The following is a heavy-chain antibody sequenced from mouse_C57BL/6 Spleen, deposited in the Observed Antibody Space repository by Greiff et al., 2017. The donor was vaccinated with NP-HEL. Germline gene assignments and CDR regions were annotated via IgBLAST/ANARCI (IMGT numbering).Heavy chain of an antibody. V-gene: IGHV1-52*01. Sequence: QVQLKQPGAELVRPGSSVKLSCKASGYTFTSYWMHWVKQRPIQGLEWIGNIDPSDSETHYNQKFKDKATLTVDNSSSTAYMQLSSLTSEDSGVYYCTREIYDGYYYFDYWGQGTTLTVSS. CDR3: TREIYDGYYYFDY. CDR1: GYTFTSYW. D-gene: IGHD2-3*01. J-gene: IGHJ2*01. CDR2: IDPSDSET.